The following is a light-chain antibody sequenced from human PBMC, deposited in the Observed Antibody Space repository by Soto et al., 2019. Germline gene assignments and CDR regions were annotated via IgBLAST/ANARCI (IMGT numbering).Light chain of an antibody. J-gene: IGKJ2*01. V-gene: IGKV3-15*01. CDR1: QAVSSY. Sequence: EIVMTQSPAALSVSLGERVSLTCRASQAVSSYLAWYQQKPGQAPRLLISDPSTRATDIPDRCSGSGSGTDFTLTISSLQSSDLAVYYCLQYSTWPPLYTFGQGTKLEIK. CDR3: LQYSTWPPLYT. CDR2: DPS.